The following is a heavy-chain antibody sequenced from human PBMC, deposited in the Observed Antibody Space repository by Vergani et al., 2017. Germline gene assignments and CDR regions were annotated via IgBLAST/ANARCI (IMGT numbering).Heavy chain of an antibody. CDR2: IDHTSSDT. J-gene: IGHJ6*02. D-gene: IGHD3-10*01. CDR3: ASITXVRGVVKGYGMDV. V-gene: IGHV3-48*01. CDR1: ESTLNSYS. Sequence: VELLESGGGVVQPGGSLRLSCVASESTLNSYSMNWVCQAPGKGLEWISFIDHTSSDTYYADSVKGRFTISRDKGRNALYLQMGTLRVEDTAVYYCASITXVRGVVKGYGMDVWGHGTTVIVSS.